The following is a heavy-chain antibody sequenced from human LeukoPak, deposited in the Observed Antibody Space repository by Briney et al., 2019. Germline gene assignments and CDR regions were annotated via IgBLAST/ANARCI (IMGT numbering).Heavy chain of an antibody. D-gene: IGHD2-2*01. CDR3: ARGGDRYCSSTSCYDGGVFDY. Sequence: ASVKVSCKASGYTFTSYAMNWVRQAPGQGLEWMGWINTNTGNPTYAQGFTGRFVFSLDTSVSTAYLQISSLKAEDTAVYYCARGGDRYCSSTSCYDGGVFDYWGQGTLVTVSS. CDR1: GYTFTSYA. J-gene: IGHJ4*02. CDR2: INTNTGNP. V-gene: IGHV7-4-1*02.